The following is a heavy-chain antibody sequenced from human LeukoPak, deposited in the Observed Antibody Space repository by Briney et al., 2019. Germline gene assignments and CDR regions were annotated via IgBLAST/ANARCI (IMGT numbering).Heavy chain of an antibody. V-gene: IGHV4-38-2*02. J-gene: IGHJ3*02. D-gene: IGHD3-22*01. CDR3: ARNYDSSGSDAFDI. Sequence: SETLSLTCTVSGYSISSGYYWGWIRQPPGKGLEWIGSIYHSGSTYYNPSLKSRVTISVDTSKNQFSLKLSSVTAADTAVYYCARNYDSSGSDAFDIWGQGTMVTVSS. CDR1: GYSISSGYY. CDR2: IYHSGST.